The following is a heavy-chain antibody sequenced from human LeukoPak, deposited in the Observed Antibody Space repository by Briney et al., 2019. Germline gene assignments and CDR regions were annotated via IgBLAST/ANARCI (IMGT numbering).Heavy chain of an antibody. CDR2: IYYSGST. D-gene: IGHD3-10*01. J-gene: IGHJ4*02. V-gene: IGHV4-59*01. CDR3: AREGVHAYFDY. CDR1: GGSISNYY. Sequence: PSETLSLTCTVSGGSISNYYWSWIRQPPGKGLEWIGYIYYSGSTNHNPSLKSRVTISVDTSKNQFSLKLSSVTAADTAVYYCAREGVHAYFDYWGQGTLVTVSS.